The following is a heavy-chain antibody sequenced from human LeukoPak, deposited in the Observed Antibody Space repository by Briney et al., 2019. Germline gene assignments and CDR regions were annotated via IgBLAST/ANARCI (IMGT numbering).Heavy chain of an antibody. D-gene: IGHD2-2*01. CDR3: ARLEAKVQLNYYYYGMDV. V-gene: IGHV1-46*01. Sequence: GASAKVSCKASGYTFTSYYMHWVRQAPGQGLEWMGIINPSGGSTSYAQKFQGRVTMTRDTSTSTVYMELSSLRSEDTAVYYCARLEAKVQLNYYYYGMDVWGQGTTVTVSS. CDR1: GYTFTSYY. CDR2: INPSGGST. J-gene: IGHJ6*02.